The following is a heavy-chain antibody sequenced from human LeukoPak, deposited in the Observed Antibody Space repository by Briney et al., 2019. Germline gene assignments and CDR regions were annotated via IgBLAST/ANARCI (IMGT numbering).Heavy chain of an antibody. D-gene: IGHD3-22*01. V-gene: IGHV3-23*01. Sequence: GGSLRLPCAASGFTFSSYAMSWVRQAPGKGLEWVSAISGSGGSTYYADSVKGRFTIYRDNSKNTLHLQMNSLRAEDTAVYYCAKQSGYSEYFQHWGQGTLVTVSS. J-gene: IGHJ1*01. CDR1: GFTFSSYA. CDR2: ISGSGGST. CDR3: AKQSGYSEYFQH.